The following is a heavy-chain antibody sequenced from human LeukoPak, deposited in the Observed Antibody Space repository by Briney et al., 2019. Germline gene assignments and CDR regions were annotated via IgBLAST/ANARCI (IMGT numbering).Heavy chain of an antibody. CDR3: ARVRVVGSSGWYKD. D-gene: IGHD6-19*01. V-gene: IGHV4-38-2*01. Sequence: SETLSLTCAVSGYSISSGYYWGWIRQPPGKGLEWIGSIYHSGSTYYNPSLKSRVTISVDTSKNQFSLKLSSVTAADTAAYYCARVRVVGSSGWYKDWGQGTLVTVSS. CDR1: GYSISSGYY. J-gene: IGHJ4*02. CDR2: IYHSGST.